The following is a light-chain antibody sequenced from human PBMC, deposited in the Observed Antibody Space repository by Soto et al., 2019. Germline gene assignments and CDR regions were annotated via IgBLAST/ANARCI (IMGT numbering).Light chain of an antibody. V-gene: IGLV2-14*01. CDR1: SSDVGRFNY. Sequence: QSVLTQPASVSGSPGQSITFSCTGTSSDVGRFNYVSWYQQHPGNPPKLIIFDVTRRPSGVSNRFSGSKSGNAASLTISGLQAEDEANYYCSSFVGTSILVVFGGGTKVTVL. CDR3: SSFVGTSILVV. CDR2: DVT. J-gene: IGLJ2*01.